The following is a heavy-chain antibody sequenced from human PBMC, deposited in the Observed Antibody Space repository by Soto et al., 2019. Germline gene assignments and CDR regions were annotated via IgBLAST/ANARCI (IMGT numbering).Heavy chain of an antibody. CDR1: GFTFSSYA. J-gene: IGHJ6*02. CDR2: ISYDGSNK. CDR3: ARGGDSGYDYNYYYGMDV. V-gene: IGHV3-30-3*01. Sequence: PGGSLILSCAASGFTFSSYAMHWVRQAPGEGLEWVAVISYDGSNKYYADSVKGRFTISRDNSKNTLYLQMNSLRAEDTAVYYCARGGDSGYDYNYYYGMDVWGQGTTVTVSS. D-gene: IGHD5-12*01.